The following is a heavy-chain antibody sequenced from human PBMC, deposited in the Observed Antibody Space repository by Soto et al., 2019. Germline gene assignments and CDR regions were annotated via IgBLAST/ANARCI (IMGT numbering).Heavy chain of an antibody. CDR1: GFTFSTYS. CDR3: AREYTAWPLAYGLDV. J-gene: IGHJ6*02. V-gene: IGHV3-21*01. CDR2: ISSRSDI. D-gene: IGHD2-2*02. Sequence: PGGSLRLSCVGSGFTFSTYSINWVRQAPGKGLAWVSSISSRSDIYYADSVKGRFTIARDSAKNAVSLQMNSLRAEDTAVYYCAREYTAWPLAYGLDVWGQGTTVTVSS.